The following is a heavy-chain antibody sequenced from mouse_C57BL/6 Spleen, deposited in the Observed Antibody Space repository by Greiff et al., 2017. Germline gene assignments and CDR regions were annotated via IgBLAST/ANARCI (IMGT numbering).Heavy chain of an antibody. CDR3: ARHDSAHYYGSSHWYFDV. Sequence: QVQLKESGAELVKPGASVKLSCKASGYTFTEYTIHWVKQRSGQGLEWIGWFYPGSGSIKYNEKFKDKATLTADKSSSTVYMELSRLTSEDSAVYFCARHDSAHYYGSSHWYFDVWGTGTTVTVSS. V-gene: IGHV1-62-2*01. CDR2: FYPGSGSI. D-gene: IGHD1-1*01. CDR1: GYTFTEYT. J-gene: IGHJ1*03.